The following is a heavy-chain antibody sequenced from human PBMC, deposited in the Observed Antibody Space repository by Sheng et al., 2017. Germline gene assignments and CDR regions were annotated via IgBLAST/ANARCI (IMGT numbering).Heavy chain of an antibody. Sequence: EVQLVESGGGLVQPGGSLRLSCAASGFTFSSYWMSWVRQAPGKGLEWVANIKEDGSKKYHLDSVKGRFTISRDNAKNSLYLQMNSLRAEDTAVYYCARSFNAGFDYWGQGTLVTVSS. CDR3: ARSFNAGFDY. D-gene: IGHD3-16*01. CDR2: IKEDGSKK. J-gene: IGHJ4*02. CDR1: GFTFSSYW. V-gene: IGHV3-7*01.